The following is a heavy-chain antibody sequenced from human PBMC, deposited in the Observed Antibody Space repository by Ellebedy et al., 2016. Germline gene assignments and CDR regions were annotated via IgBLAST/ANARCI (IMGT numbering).Heavy chain of an antibody. CDR3: AKGALGYCSGGSCYPFDY. CDR1: GFTFSSYA. CDR2: ISGSGGST. D-gene: IGHD2-15*01. J-gene: IGHJ4*02. Sequence: GGSLRLXXAASGFTFSSYAMSWVRQAPGKGLEWVSAISGSGGSTYYADSVKGRFTISRDNSKNTLYLQMNSLRAEDTAVYYCAKGALGYCSGGSCYPFDYWGQGTLVTVSS. V-gene: IGHV3-23*01.